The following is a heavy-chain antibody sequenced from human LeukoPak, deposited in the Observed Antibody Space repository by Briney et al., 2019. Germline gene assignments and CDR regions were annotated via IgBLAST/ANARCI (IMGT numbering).Heavy chain of an antibody. J-gene: IGHJ6*03. CDR2: ISAYNGKT. D-gene: IGHD6-6*01. CDR3: ARLLTYSSSPRADIKRRYYYYYYMDV. V-gene: IGHV1-18*01. Sequence: ASVKVSCKASGYTFSSYGFTWVRQAPEQGLEWMGWISAYNGKTNHAQKLQGRVTMTTDTSTNTAYMELRSLRSDDTAVYYCARLLTYSSSPRADIKRRYYYYYYMDVWGKGTTVTVSS. CDR1: GYTFSSYG.